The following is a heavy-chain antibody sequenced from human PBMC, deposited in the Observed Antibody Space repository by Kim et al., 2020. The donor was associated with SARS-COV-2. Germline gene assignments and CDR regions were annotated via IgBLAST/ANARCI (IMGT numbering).Heavy chain of an antibody. V-gene: IGHV3-23*01. CDR2: ISGGGDST. J-gene: IGHJ4*02. CDR1: GFTFSSYG. Sequence: GGSLRLSCAASGFTFSSYGMSWVRQAPGKGLEWVSAISGGGDSTYYTDSVKGRFSISRDNSKNTLYLQMNTLRADDTAVYCCAKGMGKYYFDYWGQGSLVTVST. D-gene: IGHD3-16*01. CDR3: AKGMGKYYFDY.